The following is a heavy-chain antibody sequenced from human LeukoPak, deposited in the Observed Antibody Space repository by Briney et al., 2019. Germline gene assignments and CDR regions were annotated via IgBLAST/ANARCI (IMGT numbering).Heavy chain of an antibody. Sequence: VASVEVSCKASGYTFTSYAMHWVRQAPGQGLEWMGRINPNSGGTNYAQKFQGRVTMTRDTSISTAYMELSRLRSDDTAVYYCARGPEQWLPPFDYWGQGTLVTVSS. CDR1: GYTFTSYA. J-gene: IGHJ4*02. D-gene: IGHD6-19*01. CDR2: INPNSGGT. CDR3: ARGPEQWLPPFDY. V-gene: IGHV1-2*06.